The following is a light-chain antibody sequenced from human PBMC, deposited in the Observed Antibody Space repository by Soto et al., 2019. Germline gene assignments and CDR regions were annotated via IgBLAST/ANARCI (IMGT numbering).Light chain of an antibody. V-gene: IGLV2-14*01. CDR3: SSYTTSSTRV. CDR2: EVS. CDR1: SSDVGAYNY. Sequence: QSALTQPASVSGSPGQSITISCTGTSSDVGAYNYVSWYQQHPVKAPKLMIYEVSNRPAGVSNRVSGSKSGNTASLTISGLQAEDEADYYCSSYTTSSTRVFGGGTQLTVL. J-gene: IGLJ3*02.